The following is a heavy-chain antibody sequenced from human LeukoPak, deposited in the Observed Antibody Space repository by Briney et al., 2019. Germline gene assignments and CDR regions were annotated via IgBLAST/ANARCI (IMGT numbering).Heavy chain of an antibody. CDR1: GFTFNNYV. CDR3: ARDPGSITMVRGVPYYGMDV. CDR2: IYSGGST. Sequence: GGSLRLSCAASGFTFNNYVMRWVRQAPGKGLEWVSVIYSGGSTYYADSVKGRFTISRDNSKNTLYLQMNSLRAEDTAVYYCARDPGSITMVRGVPYYGMDVWGQGTTVTVSS. V-gene: IGHV3-66*01. D-gene: IGHD3-10*01. J-gene: IGHJ6*02.